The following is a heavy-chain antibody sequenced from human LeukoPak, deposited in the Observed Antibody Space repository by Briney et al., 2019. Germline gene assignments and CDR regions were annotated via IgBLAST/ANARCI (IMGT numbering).Heavy chain of an antibody. Sequence: GGSLRLSCAASGFTFSNAWMNWVRQAPGKGLEWVGRIKSKKDGGTTDYAAPVKGRFTISRDDSKNTLYLQMNSLKTEDTAVYYCTKGIVGASTDWLDPWGQGTQVTVSS. CDR2: IKSKKDGGTT. J-gene: IGHJ5*02. CDR1: GFTFSNAW. D-gene: IGHD1-26*01. V-gene: IGHV3-15*01. CDR3: TKGIVGASTDWLDP.